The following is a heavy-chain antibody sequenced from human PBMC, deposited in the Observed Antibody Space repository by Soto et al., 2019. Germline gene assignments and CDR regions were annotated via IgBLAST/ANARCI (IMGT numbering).Heavy chain of an antibody. CDR2: INPNSGGT. J-gene: IGHJ4*02. V-gene: IGHV1-2*02. Sequence: QVQLVQSGAEVKKPGASVKVSCKASGYTFTGYYMHWVRQAPGQGLEWMGWINPNSGGTNYAQKLEGGTTMTSDTSNTTAYRERSRLRSEGTAEYSGARGRGRAVAVDYWGQGTLVTVSS. CDR3: ARGRGRAVAVDY. D-gene: IGHD6-19*01. CDR1: GYTFTGYY.